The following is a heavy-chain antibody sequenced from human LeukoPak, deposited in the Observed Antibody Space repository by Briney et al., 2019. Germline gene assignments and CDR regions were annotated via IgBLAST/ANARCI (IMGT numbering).Heavy chain of an antibody. CDR3: ARVIYYYYMDV. J-gene: IGHJ6*03. D-gene: IGHD2/OR15-2a*01. Sequence: SETLSLTCTVSGGSISSYYWSWIRQPPGKGLEWIGYIYYSGSTNYKPSLKSRVTISVDTSKNQFSLKLSSVTAADTAVYYCARVIYYYYMDVWGKGTTVTVSS. V-gene: IGHV4-59*12. CDR2: IYYSGST. CDR1: GGSISSYY.